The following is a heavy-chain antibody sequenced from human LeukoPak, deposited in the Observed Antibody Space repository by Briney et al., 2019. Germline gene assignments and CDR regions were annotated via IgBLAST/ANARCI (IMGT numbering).Heavy chain of an antibody. CDR2: LRSKIHGGTT. D-gene: IGHD3-22*01. V-gene: IGHV3-49*04. CDR3: SRDNYDDSSAYSKYYFDY. J-gene: IGHJ4*02. Sequence: SGGSLRLSCTASGFTFGDYGMSRVRQAPGKGLEWVGYLRSKIHGGTTEYAASVKGRFTISRDDSKSIAYLQMNSLKTEDTAVYYCSRDNYDDSSAYSKYYFDYWGQGTLVTVSS. CDR1: GFTFGDYG.